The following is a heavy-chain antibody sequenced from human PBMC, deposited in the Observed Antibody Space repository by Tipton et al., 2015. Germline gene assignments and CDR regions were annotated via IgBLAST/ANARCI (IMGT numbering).Heavy chain of an antibody. V-gene: IGHV4-34*01. Sequence: TLSLTCAVYGGSFSDSYWSWIRQPPGKGLEWIGEINHSGSTNCNPSLKSRVTISVETSENQFSLRLSSVTAADTAAYYCARRRTNNSWSYWGQGTLVTVSS. J-gene: IGHJ4*02. D-gene: IGHD6-13*01. CDR2: INHSGST. CDR3: ARRRTNNSWSY. CDR1: GGSFSDSY.